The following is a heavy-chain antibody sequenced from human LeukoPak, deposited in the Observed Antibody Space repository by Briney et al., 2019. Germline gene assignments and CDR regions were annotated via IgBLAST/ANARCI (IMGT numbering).Heavy chain of an antibody. Sequence: GRSLRLSCAASGFTFSSYAMHWVRQAPGKGLEWVAVISYDGSNKYYADSVKGRFTISRDNSKNTLYLQMNSLRAEDTAVYYCARDFTPEYYYYGMDVRGQGTTVTVSS. CDR1: GFTFSSYA. CDR3: ARDFTPEYYYYGMDV. V-gene: IGHV3-30-3*01. CDR2: ISYDGSNK. J-gene: IGHJ6*02.